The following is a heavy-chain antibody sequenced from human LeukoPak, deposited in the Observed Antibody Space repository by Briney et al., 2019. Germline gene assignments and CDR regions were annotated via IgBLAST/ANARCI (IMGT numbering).Heavy chain of an antibody. V-gene: IGHV4-59*08. CDR2: FSLGGSGTT. CDR3: ARWDDSAWAFGT. J-gene: IGHJ5*02. CDR1: GASITTYS. D-gene: IGHD6-19*01. Sequence: SETLSLTCIVSGASITTYSWNWLRQSPGKGLEWIGYFSLGGSGTTSYTSSLKSRVTISRDTSKNQLSLKLTSVTAADTPVYYCARWDDSAWAFGTWGPGTLVTVSS.